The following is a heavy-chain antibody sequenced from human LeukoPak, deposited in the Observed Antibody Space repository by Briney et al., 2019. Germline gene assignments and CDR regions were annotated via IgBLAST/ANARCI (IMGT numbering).Heavy chain of an antibody. CDR2: MNPNSGNT. CDR1: GYTFTSYD. CDR3: AFMVRGIYGMDV. V-gene: IGHV1-8*01. D-gene: IGHD3-10*01. Sequence: ASVKVSCKASGYTFTSYDINCVRQATGQGLEWMGWMNPNSGNTGYAQKFQGRVTMTRNTSISTAYMELSSLRPEDTAVYYCAFMVRGIYGMDVRGQGTTVTVSS. J-gene: IGHJ6*02.